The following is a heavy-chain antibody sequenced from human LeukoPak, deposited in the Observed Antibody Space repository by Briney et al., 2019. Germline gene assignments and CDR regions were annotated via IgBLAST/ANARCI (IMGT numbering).Heavy chain of an antibody. V-gene: IGHV1-2*02. CDR2: IVPDGRDT. D-gene: IGHD1/OR15-1a*01. CDR1: GYTFSAHH. J-gene: IGHJ4*02. Sequence: GASVKVSCKASGYTFSAHHIHWVRQAPGQGLEWMGWIVPDGRDTKYAEKFQGRMTLTVDTSITTAYMELHSLTSDYTAVYYCSGRSGPGTVWGQGTLITASS. CDR3: SGRSGPGTV.